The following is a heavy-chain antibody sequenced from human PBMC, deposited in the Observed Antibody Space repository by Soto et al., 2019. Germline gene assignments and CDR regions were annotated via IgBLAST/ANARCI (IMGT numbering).Heavy chain of an antibody. CDR1: GCSIDSGAFS. J-gene: IGHJ4*02. CDR3: ARIHWAQSSLDY. Sequence: KPXETLSLTCAVAGCSIDSGAFSLSWIRQPPGKGLEWIGYVTHSGTAYSIPSLNGRLTLSVDSSQTQFSLKLTSVTAADSAFYYCARIHWAQSSLDYWGRGILVTVSS. CDR2: VTHSGTA. D-gene: IGHD6-19*01. V-gene: IGHV4-30-2*01.